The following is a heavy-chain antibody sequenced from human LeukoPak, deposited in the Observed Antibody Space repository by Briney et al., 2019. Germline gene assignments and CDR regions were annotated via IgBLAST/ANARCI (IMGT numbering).Heavy chain of an antibody. J-gene: IGHJ4*02. CDR1: SGSISSYY. CDR2: VYYSESA. V-gene: IGHV4-59*08. D-gene: IGHD3-16*01. CDR3: ARHEKLGQFDY. Sequence: MTSETLSLTCTVSSGSISSYYWSWIRQPPGKGLEWIGYVYYSESANYNPSLKSRVTISVDTSKNQFSLKLSSVTAADTAVYYCARHEKLGQFDYWGQGTLVTVSS.